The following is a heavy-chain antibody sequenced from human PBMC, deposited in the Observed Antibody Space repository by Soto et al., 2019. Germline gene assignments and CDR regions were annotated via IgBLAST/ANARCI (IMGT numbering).Heavy chain of an antibody. J-gene: IGHJ2*01. CDR3: AKEPVGPDWYFDL. CDR1: GFTFRSYA. CDR2: ISGSGIST. V-gene: IGHV3-23*01. Sequence: DVQLLESGGGLVQPGGYLRLSCAASGFTFRSYAMSWVRQAPGKGLEWVSGISGSGISTHYADSVKGRLTVSRDNSKNTLYLQMNSLRAEDTAVYNCAKEPVGPDWYFDLWGRGTLVTVS.